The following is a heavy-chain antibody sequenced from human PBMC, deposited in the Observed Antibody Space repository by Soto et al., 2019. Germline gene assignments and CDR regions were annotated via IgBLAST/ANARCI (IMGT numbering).Heavy chain of an antibody. Sequence: QVQLQESGPGLVKPSQTLSLPCTVSGGSISSGGYSWNWLRQHPGKGLEWIGCIYYIGSAYYNPSLTSRVTISLDTSKNQFSLKLSSVTAADTAVYYCARSVFPWGQGTLVTVSS. CDR3: ARSVFP. CDR2: IYYIGSA. V-gene: IGHV4-31*03. CDR1: GGSISSGGYS. J-gene: IGHJ5*02.